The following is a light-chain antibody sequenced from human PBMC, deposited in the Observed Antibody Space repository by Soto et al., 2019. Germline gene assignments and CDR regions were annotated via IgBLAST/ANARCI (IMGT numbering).Light chain of an antibody. CDR3: QQYNSYPET. CDR2: DAS. Sequence: DIQMTQSPSTLSASVGDRVTITCRASQSISSWLAWYQQKPGKAPNLLIYDASSLESGVPSRFSGSGSGTEFTLTISSLQPDDFATYYCQQYNSYPETFGPGTKVEIK. V-gene: IGKV1-5*01. J-gene: IGKJ1*01. CDR1: QSISSW.